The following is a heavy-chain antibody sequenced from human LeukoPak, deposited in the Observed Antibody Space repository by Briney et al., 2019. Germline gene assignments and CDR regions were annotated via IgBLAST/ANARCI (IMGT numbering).Heavy chain of an antibody. J-gene: IGHJ4*02. V-gene: IGHV1-2*02. CDR1: GYTFTGYY. Sequence: GASVKVSCKASGYTFTGYYMHWVRQAPGQELEWMGWINPNSGGTNYAQKFQGRVTMTRDTSISTAYMELSRLRSDDTAVYYCARVLGYCSGGSCYSEVVWSSFDYWGQGTLVTVSS. CDR2: INPNSGGT. D-gene: IGHD2-15*01. CDR3: ARVLGYCSGGSCYSEVVWSSFDY.